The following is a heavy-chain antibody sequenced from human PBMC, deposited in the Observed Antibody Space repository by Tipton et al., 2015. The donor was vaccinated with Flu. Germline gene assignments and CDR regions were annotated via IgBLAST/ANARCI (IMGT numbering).Heavy chain of an antibody. J-gene: IGHJ4*02. CDR1: GFTFSNAW. CDR3: TAGVGATDHDY. Sequence: SLRLYCAASGFTFSNAWMSWVRQAPGKGLEWVGRIKSKTDGGTRDFPAPVKGRFAISRDDSKNTVYLQMDSLRTEDTAVYYCTAGVGATDHDYWGQGTLVTVSS. D-gene: IGHD1-26*01. V-gene: IGHV3-15*01. CDR2: IKSKTDGGTR.